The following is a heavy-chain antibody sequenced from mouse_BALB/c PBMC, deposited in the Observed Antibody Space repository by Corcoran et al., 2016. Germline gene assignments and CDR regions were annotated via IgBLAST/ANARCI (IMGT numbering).Heavy chain of an antibody. CDR3: ARLLRLLYGMDH. Sequence: EVQLQQSGAELVKAGASVKLSCTASGFNIKDTYMHWVKQRPEQGLEWIGRIDPANGNTKYAPKFQGKATIIADTSSNTAYLQLSSLTSEDTAVYYCARLLRLLYGMDHWGQGTSITVSS. D-gene: IGHD1-2*01. CDR2: IDPANGNT. V-gene: IGHV14-3*02. J-gene: IGHJ4*01. CDR1: GFNIKDTY.